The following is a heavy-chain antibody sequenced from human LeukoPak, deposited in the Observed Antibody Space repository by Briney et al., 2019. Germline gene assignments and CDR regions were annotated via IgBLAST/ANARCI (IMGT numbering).Heavy chain of an antibody. Sequence: PGGSLRLSCAASGFTFSSYSMNWVRQAPGKGLEWVAFTRYDGSDKYYADSVNGRFTISRDNSKNTLYLQMNSLRTEDTAMYYCARAEVLLSYGHNKHCLDVWGQGTTVTVSS. CDR2: TRYDGSDK. J-gene: IGHJ6*02. CDR1: GFTFSSYS. V-gene: IGHV3-30*02. D-gene: IGHD3-10*01. CDR3: ARAEVLLSYGHNKHCLDV.